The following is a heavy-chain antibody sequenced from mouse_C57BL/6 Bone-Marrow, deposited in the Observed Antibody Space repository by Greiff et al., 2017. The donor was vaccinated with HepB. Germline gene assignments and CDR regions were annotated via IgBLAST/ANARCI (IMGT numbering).Heavy chain of an antibody. CDR1: GYTFTDYE. CDR2: IDPETGGT. D-gene: IGHD3-3*01. V-gene: IGHV1-15*01. J-gene: IGHJ2*01. CDR3: TRLGDGDY. Sequence: VKLVESGAELVRPGASVTLSCKASGYTFTDYEMHWVKQTPVHGLEWIGAIDPETGGTAYNQKFKGKAILTADKSSSTAYMELRSLTSEDSAVYYCTRLGDGDYWGQGTTLTVSS.